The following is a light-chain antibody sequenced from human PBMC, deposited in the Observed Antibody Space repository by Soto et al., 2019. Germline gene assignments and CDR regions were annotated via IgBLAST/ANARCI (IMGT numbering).Light chain of an antibody. J-gene: IGKJ2*01. CDR3: QQYASSPVYT. CDR2: GAS. V-gene: IGKV3-20*01. Sequence: EIVLTQSPGTLFLSPGERATLSCRASQSVSSSYLAWYQQKPGQAPRLLIYGASSRATGIPDRFSGSGSGTDLTLTISRLEPEDFAVYYCQQYASSPVYTFGQGTKLEIK. CDR1: QSVSSSY.